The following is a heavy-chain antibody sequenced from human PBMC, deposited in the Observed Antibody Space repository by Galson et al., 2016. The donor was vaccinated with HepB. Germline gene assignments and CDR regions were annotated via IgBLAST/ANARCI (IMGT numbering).Heavy chain of an antibody. CDR3: AKSYYEPREMPDY. CDR2: ISYDGSNQ. J-gene: IGHJ4*02. Sequence: SLRLSCAASGSTFSKYAMHWVRQTPGKGLEWVAIISYDGSNQYYADSVKGRFTISRDNSQNALYLQMNSLRAEDTALYYCAKSYYEPREMPDYWGQGTLVTVSS. D-gene: IGHD3-22*01. CDR1: GSTFSKYA. V-gene: IGHV3-30*18.